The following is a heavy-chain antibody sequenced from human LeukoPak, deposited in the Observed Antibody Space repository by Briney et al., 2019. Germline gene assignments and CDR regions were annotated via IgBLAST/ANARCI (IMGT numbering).Heavy chain of an antibody. Sequence: PSETLSLTCTVSGGSISSGDYYWSWIRQPPGKGLEWIGYIYYSGSTYYNPSLKSRVTISVDTSKNQFSLKPSSVTAADTAVYYCASQKWELPYYFDYWGQGTLVTVSS. CDR3: ASQKWELPYYFDY. D-gene: IGHD1-26*01. J-gene: IGHJ4*02. CDR1: GGSISSGDYY. CDR2: IYYSGST. V-gene: IGHV4-30-4*08.